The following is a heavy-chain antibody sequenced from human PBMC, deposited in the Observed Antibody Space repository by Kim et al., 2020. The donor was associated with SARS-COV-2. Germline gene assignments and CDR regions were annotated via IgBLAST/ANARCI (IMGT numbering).Heavy chain of an antibody. Sequence: SETLSLTCFASGGSISTNHYYWGWIRQPPGKGLEWIGSFFHSEGTNYNPSLKSRVTVSEDTPKNQFSLELSSVTAADTAMYYCTFGLRWWGAFDIWDQGTMVTVSS. CDR3: TFGLRWWGAFDI. CDR2: FFHSEGT. V-gene: IGHV4-39*07. D-gene: IGHD3-9*01. J-gene: IGHJ3*02. CDR1: GGSISTNHYY.